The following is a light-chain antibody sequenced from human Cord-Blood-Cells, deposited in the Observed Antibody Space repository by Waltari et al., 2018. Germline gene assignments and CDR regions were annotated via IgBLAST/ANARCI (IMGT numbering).Light chain of an antibody. V-gene: IGLV2-14*01. CDR1: SSDVGGYNY. CDR2: DVS. J-gene: IGLJ2*01. Sequence: QSALTQPASVSGSPGQSITISCTGTSSDVGGYNYVSWYQQHPGKAPKRMIYDVSKRPSGVSNRFSGSKSGNTASLTISGLQAEDEADYYCSSYTSSNVVFGGGTKLTVL. CDR3: SSYTSSNVV.